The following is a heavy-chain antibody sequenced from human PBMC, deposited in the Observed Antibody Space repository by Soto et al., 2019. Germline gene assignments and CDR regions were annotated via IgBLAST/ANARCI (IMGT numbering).Heavy chain of an antibody. CDR2: IYYSGST. CDR1: GGSISSGGYY. Sequence: SETLSLTCTVSGGSISSGGYYWSWIRQHPGKGLEWIGYIYYSGSTYYNPSLKSRVTISVDTSKNQFSLKLSSVTAADTAVYYCARAGDRIEAAGDYYGMDVWGQGTTVTVSS. CDR3: ARAGDRIEAAGDYYGMDV. D-gene: IGHD6-13*01. J-gene: IGHJ6*02. V-gene: IGHV4-31*03.